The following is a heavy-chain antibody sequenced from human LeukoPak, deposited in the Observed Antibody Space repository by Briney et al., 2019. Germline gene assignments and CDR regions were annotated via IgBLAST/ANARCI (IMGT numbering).Heavy chain of an antibody. CDR1: GFTFSSYA. CDR3: AKCIGYSSSWYSFHFDY. V-gene: IGHV3-23*01. Sequence: GGSLRLSCAASGFTFSSYAMSWVRQAPGKGLGWVSAISGSGGSTYYADSVKGRFTISRDNSKNTLYLQMNSLRAEDTAVYYCAKCIGYSSSWYSFHFDYWGQGTLVTVSS. D-gene: IGHD6-13*01. CDR2: ISGSGGST. J-gene: IGHJ4*02.